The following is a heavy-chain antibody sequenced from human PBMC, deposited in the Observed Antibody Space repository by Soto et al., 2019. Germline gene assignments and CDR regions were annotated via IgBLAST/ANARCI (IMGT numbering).Heavy chain of an antibody. J-gene: IGHJ6*02. D-gene: IGHD5-12*01. Sequence: WGSLRLSCAASGFTFSRYSMNWVRQAPWKGLEWVSSISSSSSYIYYADSVKGRFTISRDNAKNSLYLQMSSLRAEDTAVYYCGCGYGSGGMDVWGQGTTVTVSS. V-gene: IGHV3-21*01. CDR1: GFTFSRYS. CDR2: ISSSSSYI. CDR3: GCGYGSGGMDV.